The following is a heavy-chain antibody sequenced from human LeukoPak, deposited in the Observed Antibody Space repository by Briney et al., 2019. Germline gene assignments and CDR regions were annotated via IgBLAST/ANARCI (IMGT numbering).Heavy chain of an antibody. CDR3: ARDGDDSSGYYYFDY. V-gene: IGHV3-21*01. Sequence: GGSLRLSCEASGFSVSNYYMSWVRQAPGRGLEWVSSISSNSSYIYYADSVKGRFTISRDNAKNSLYLQMNSLRAEDTAVYYCARDGDDSSGYYYFDYWGQGTLVTVSS. D-gene: IGHD3-22*01. CDR1: GFSVSNYY. J-gene: IGHJ4*02. CDR2: ISSNSSYI.